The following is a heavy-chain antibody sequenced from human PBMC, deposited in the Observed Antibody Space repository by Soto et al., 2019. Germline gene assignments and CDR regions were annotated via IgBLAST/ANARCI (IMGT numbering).Heavy chain of an antibody. V-gene: IGHV3-23*01. CDR1: GFTFSSYA. CDR3: AKEGGEWGLYYYDSSGPESY. D-gene: IGHD3-22*01. CDR2: ISGSGGST. Sequence: GGSLRLSCAASGFTFSSYAMSWVRQAPGKGLEWVSAISGSGGSTYYADSVKGRFTISRDNSKNTLYLQMNSLRAEDTAVYYCAKEGGEWGLYYYDSSGPESYWGQGTLVTVSS. J-gene: IGHJ4*02.